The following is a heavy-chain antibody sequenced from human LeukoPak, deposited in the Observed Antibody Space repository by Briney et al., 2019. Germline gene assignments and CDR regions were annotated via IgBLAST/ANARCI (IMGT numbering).Heavy chain of an antibody. CDR3: ARTYGVYDYYYGLDV. J-gene: IGHJ6*02. V-gene: IGHV3-66*01. CDR1: GFTVSSNY. CDR2: IDSDGST. Sequence: GGSLRLSCAASGFTVSSNYMSWVRQAPGKGLEWASVIDSDGSTYYADSVKGRFTISRDNSKNTLFLQMNSLGAEDTAVYYCARTYGVYDYYYGLDVWGQGTTVTVSS. D-gene: IGHD4-17*01.